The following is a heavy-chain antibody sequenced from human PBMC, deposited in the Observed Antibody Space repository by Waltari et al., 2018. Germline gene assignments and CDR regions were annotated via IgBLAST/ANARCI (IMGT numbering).Heavy chain of an antibody. J-gene: IGHJ6*02. CDR2: INTRGST. CDR1: GGSFSGYY. V-gene: IGHV4-34*01. D-gene: IGHD6-19*01. Sequence: QVQLQQWGAGLLKPSETLSLTCVVYGGSFSGYYWSWVRQPPGKGLEWIGEINTRGSTNYNPSLKSRITMSVDTSNQFSLKLSSVTAADTAVYYCARGPPGYSSGWYGLDVWGQGTTVTVSS. CDR3: ARGPPGYSSGWYGLDV.